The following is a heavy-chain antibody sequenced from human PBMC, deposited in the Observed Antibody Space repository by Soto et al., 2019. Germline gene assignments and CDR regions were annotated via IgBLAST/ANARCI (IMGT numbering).Heavy chain of an antibody. CDR3: ARVWFGESSWFDP. V-gene: IGHV4-30-2*01. J-gene: IGHJ5*02. D-gene: IGHD3-10*01. CDR1: GGSITIGGYC. Sequence: QLQLQESGSGLVKPSQTLSLTCTVSGGSITIGGYCWSWIRQPPGQGLEWIGYICHSGNTYYNPSLKSRVTTSLDRSKIQFSLSLSSVTAADTAVYYCARVWFGESSWFDPWGQGTLVTVSS. CDR2: ICHSGNT.